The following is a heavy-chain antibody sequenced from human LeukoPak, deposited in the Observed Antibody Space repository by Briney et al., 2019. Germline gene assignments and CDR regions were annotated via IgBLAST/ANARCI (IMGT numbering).Heavy chain of an antibody. CDR2: INHSGST. Sequence: SETLSLTCAVYGGSFSGYYWSWIRQPPGKGLEWIGEINHSGSTNYNPSLKSRVTISVDTSKNQFSLKLSSVTAADTAVYYCARPNNCSGGSCYLGARWFDPWGQGTLVTVSS. CDR1: GGSFSGYY. D-gene: IGHD2-15*01. CDR3: ARPNNCSGGSCYLGARWFDP. J-gene: IGHJ5*02. V-gene: IGHV4-34*01.